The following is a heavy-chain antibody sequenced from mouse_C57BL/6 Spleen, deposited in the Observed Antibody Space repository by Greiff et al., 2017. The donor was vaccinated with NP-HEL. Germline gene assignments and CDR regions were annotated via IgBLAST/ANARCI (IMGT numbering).Heavy chain of an antibody. Sequence: VKVVESGPGLVAPSQSLSITCTVSGFSLTSYGVHWVRQPPGKGLEWLVVVWSDGSTTYNSALKSRLSISKDNSKSQVFLKMNSLQTDDTAMYYCARHSYRGDYFDYWGQGTTLTVSS. V-gene: IGHV2-6-1*01. CDR1: GFSLTSYG. CDR3: ARHSYRGDYFDY. J-gene: IGHJ2*01. CDR2: VWSDGST. D-gene: IGHD2-14*01.